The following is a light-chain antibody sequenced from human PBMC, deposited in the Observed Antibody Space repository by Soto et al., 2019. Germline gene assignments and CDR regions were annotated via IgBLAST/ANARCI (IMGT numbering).Light chain of an antibody. CDR2: KAS. CDR1: KSIDKW. CDR3: QQYSKYPWT. J-gene: IGKJ1*01. Sequence: IQMTQSPSTLSGSVGDRVTITCRASKSIDKWLAWYQQRPGKAPKLLRYKASILQVRFSSRFSGSGSGAEFTLTISSLQPDDVATYYCQQYSKYPWTFGQGTKVEI. V-gene: IGKV1-5*03.